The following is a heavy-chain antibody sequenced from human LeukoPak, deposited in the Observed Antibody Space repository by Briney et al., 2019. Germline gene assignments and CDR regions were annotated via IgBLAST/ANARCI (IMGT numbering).Heavy chain of an antibody. CDR1: EFTFSSYT. V-gene: IGHV3-21*01. J-gene: IGHJ4*02. D-gene: IGHD2-15*01. CDR3: ARGGGNFDY. Sequence: GGSLRLSCAASEFTFSSYTINWVRQAPGEGLEWVSSISSTSTYISYADSVKGRFTISRDNAKNSLYLQMNSLRAEDTAVYYCARGGGNFDYWGQGTLVTVSS. CDR2: ISSTSTYI.